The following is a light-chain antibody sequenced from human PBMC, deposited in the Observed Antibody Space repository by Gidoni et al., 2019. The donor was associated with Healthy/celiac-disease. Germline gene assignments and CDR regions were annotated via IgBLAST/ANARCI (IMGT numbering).Light chain of an antibody. Sequence: QSALTQPPSASGSPGQSVTISCTGTSSDAGGYNYVSWYQQHPGKAPKLMIYEVSKRPSGVPDRFSGSKSGNTASLTVSGLQAEDEADYYCSSYAGSNRRVVFGGGTKLTVL. CDR1: SSDAGGYNY. CDR2: EVS. J-gene: IGLJ2*01. CDR3: SSYAGSNRRVV. V-gene: IGLV2-8*01.